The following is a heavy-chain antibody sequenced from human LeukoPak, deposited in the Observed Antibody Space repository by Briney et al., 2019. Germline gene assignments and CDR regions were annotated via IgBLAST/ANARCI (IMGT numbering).Heavy chain of an antibody. CDR1: GYTFTSYA. CDR2: ISAYNGNT. Sequence: ASVKVSCKASGYTFTSYAISWVRQAPGQGLEWMGWISAYNGNTNYAQKLQGRVTMTTDTSTSTAYMELRSLRSDDTAVYYCARAPLPWLKRNWFDPWGQGTLVTVSS. V-gene: IGHV1-18*01. CDR3: ARAPLPWLKRNWFDP. D-gene: IGHD3-10*01. J-gene: IGHJ5*02.